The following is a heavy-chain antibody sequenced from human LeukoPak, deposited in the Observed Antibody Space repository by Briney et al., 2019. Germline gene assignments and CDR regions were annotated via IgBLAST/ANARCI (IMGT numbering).Heavy chain of an antibody. D-gene: IGHD4-17*01. Sequence: GGSLRLSCAASGFTFSSYGMHWVRQAPVKGLEWVAAIWYDGGNKYYADSVKGRFTISRDNSKNTLYLQMNSLRAEDTAVYYCARDGTPPTTVTTSPHFDYWGQGTLVTVSS. CDR1: GFTFSSYG. CDR2: IWYDGGNK. J-gene: IGHJ4*02. V-gene: IGHV3-33*01. CDR3: ARDGTPPTTVTTSPHFDY.